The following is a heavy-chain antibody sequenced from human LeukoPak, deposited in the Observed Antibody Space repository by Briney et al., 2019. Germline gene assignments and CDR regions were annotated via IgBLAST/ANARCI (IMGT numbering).Heavy chain of an antibody. CDR2: ISTSGGTT. D-gene: IGHD3-10*01. J-gene: IGHJ5*02. V-gene: IGHV3-23*01. CDR1: GFTFSSYA. CDR3: AMGPRGEKSS. Sequence: GGSLRLSCAASGFTFSSYAMSWVRQAPGKGLEWVSTISTSGGTTYYADSVKGRYTISRDNSKNTLYLQMNSLRAEDTAVYYCAMGPRGEKSSWGQGTLVTVSS.